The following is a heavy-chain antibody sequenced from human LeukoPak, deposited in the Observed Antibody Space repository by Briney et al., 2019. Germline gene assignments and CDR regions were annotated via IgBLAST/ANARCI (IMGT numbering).Heavy chain of an antibody. CDR2: IKQDGSEK. CDR1: GFTFVTYW. D-gene: IGHD3-22*01. Sequence: GGSLLLSCAASGFTFVTYWMSSVRQAPGKGLEWVANIKQDGSEKYYVDSVKGRFTISRDSAKNSQYLQMNSLRAEGTAVYCCARDIFGGTYYYDSSGSKGYCDYWGQGTLVTVSS. V-gene: IGHV3-7*01. CDR3: ARDIFGGTYYYDSSGSKGYCDY. J-gene: IGHJ4*02.